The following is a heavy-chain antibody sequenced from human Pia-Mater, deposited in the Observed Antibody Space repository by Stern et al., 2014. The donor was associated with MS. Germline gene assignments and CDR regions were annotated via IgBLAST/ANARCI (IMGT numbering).Heavy chain of an antibody. CDR3: ARRGMGATTKYGMDV. J-gene: IGHJ6*02. Sequence: VKLVQSGAEVKKPGSSGKVSCKASGGTFSSYAISWVRQAPGQGLEWMGGIIPIFGTANYAQKFQGRVTITADKSTSTAYMELSSLRSEDTAVYYCARRGMGATTKYGMDVWGQGTTVTVSS. CDR2: IIPIFGTA. D-gene: IGHD1-26*01. V-gene: IGHV1-69*06. CDR1: GGTFSSYA.